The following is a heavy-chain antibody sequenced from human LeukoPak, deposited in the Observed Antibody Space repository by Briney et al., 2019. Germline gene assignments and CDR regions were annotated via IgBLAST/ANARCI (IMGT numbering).Heavy chain of an antibody. CDR1: GGSISSYY. V-gene: IGHV4-59*01. J-gene: IGHJ5*02. CDR3: ARGGIQLWSNPGVHP. CDR2: IYYSGTT. Sequence: PSETLSLTCTVSGGSISSYYWSWIRQPPGKGLEWIGYIYYSGTTNYNPSLRSRVTISVDTSKNQFSLKLSSVTPAATAVYYCARGGIQLWSNPGVHPWGQGTLVTVSS. D-gene: IGHD5-18*01.